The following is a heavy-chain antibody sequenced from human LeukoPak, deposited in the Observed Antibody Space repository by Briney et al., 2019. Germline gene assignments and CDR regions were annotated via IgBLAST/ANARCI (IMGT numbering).Heavy chain of an antibody. V-gene: IGHV4-39*01. J-gene: IGHJ5*02. D-gene: IGHD3-10*01. CDR3: ARLLWFGELNFDP. Sequence: SETLSLTCTVSGGSISSSSYYWGWIRQPPGKGLEWIGSIYYSGSTYYNPSLKSRATISVDTSKNQFSLKLSSVTAADTAVYYCARLLWFGELNFDPWGQGTLVTVSS. CDR2: IYYSGST. CDR1: GGSISSSSYY.